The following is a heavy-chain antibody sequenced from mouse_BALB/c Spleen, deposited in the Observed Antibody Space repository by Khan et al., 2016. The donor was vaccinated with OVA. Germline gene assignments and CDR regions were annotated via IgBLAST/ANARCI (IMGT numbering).Heavy chain of an antibody. D-gene: IGHD1-2*01. V-gene: IGHV1S136*01. Sequence: VQLQQSGPELVKPGASVKMSCKASGYTFPSYVMHWVKQKPGQGLEWIGYINPNNDGTKYNEKFKGKATLTADKASSTAYMEVTSLTSEYSAVYFCARSGRLGLTYWGQGTLVTVSA. CDR1: GYTFPSYV. J-gene: IGHJ3*01. CDR3: ARSGRLGLTY. CDR2: INPNNDGT.